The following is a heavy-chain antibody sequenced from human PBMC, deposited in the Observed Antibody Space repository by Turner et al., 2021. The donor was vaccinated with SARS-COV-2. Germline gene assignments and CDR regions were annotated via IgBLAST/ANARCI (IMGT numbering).Heavy chain of an antibody. V-gene: IGHV1-69*04. D-gene: IGHD3-10*01. Sequence: QVQLVQSGAEVKKPGSSVKVYCKASGGTFSSYAISWVRQAPGQGLEWMGRIIPILGIANYAQKFQGRVTITADKSTNTAYMELSSLRSEDTAVYYCAKKEVRGVIEDYYYGMDVWGQGTTVTVSS. CDR1: GGTFSSYA. CDR3: AKKEVRGVIEDYYYGMDV. CDR2: IIPILGIA. J-gene: IGHJ6*02.